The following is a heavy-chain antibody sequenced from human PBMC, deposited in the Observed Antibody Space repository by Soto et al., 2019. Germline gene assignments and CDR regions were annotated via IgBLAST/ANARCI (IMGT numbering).Heavy chain of an antibody. CDR1: GISYG. D-gene: IGHD2-15*01. V-gene: IGHV1-18*04. CDR2: ISLHNGDT. Sequence: QVHLVQSGAEVKKPGASVKVSCKAVGISYGISWVRQAPGQGLEWMGWISLHNGDTNNAPNLQGRITMTTDTSTSTTYMELRSLRSDDTAVYYCATDEKADCSSINCHYFDHWGQGTLVTVSS. CDR3: ATDEKADCSSINCHYFDH. J-gene: IGHJ4*02.